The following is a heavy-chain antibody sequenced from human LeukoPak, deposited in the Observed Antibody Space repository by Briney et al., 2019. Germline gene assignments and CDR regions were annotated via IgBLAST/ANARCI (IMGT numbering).Heavy chain of an antibody. Sequence: PGGSLRLSCAASGFTFSTYGMHWVRQAPGKGLEWVAVISNTGSNIYYADSVKGRFTISRDNSKNTLHLQMNSLRADDTAVYFCAKDSRFSYGSTFDYWGQGTLVTVSS. CDR2: ISNTGSNI. D-gene: IGHD5-18*01. J-gene: IGHJ4*02. CDR1: GFTFSTYG. CDR3: AKDSRFSYGSTFDY. V-gene: IGHV3-30*18.